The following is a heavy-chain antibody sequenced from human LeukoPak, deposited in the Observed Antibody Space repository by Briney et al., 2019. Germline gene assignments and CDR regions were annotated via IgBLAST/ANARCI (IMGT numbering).Heavy chain of an antibody. D-gene: IGHD6-19*01. CDR1: GGSISSYY. CDR2: IYYSGST. V-gene: IGHV4-59*08. Sequence: SETLSPTCTVSGGSISSYYWSWIRQPPGNGLEWIGYIYYSGSTNYNPSLKSRVTISVDTSKNQFSLKLTSVTAADTAVYYCARHKRIAVAGYYFDYWGQGTLVTVSS. CDR3: ARHKRIAVAGYYFDY. J-gene: IGHJ4*02.